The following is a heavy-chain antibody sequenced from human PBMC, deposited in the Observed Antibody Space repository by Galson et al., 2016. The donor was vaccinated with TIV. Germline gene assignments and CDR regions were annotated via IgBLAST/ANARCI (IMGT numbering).Heavy chain of an antibody. V-gene: IGHV3-30*02. Sequence: SLRLSCAASGFTFSTSAMHWVRQAPGKGLEWVAYIRYDGTNKFYGDFVKGRFTISRDNSKTTLYLEMNSLRTEDTAVYYCAKDRRQHYDSLYFWGQGTLVTVSS. CDR3: AKDRRQHYDSLYF. J-gene: IGHJ4*02. CDR1: GFTFSTSA. CDR2: IRYDGTNK. D-gene: IGHD3-22*01.